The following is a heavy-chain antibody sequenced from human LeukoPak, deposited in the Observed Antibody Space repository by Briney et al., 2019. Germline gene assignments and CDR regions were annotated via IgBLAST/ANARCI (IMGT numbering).Heavy chain of an antibody. CDR2: ISGSGGST. D-gene: IGHD3-22*01. J-gene: IGHJ3*02. Sequence: GGSLRLSCAASGFTFSSYAMSWVRQAPGKGLEWVSAISGSGGSTYYADSVKGRFTISRDNSKNTLYLQMNSLRAEDTAVYYCAKDRQDNYYDSSGYYHDAFDIWGQGTMVTVSS. CDR3: AKDRQDNYYDSSGYYHDAFDI. V-gene: IGHV3-23*01. CDR1: GFTFSSYA.